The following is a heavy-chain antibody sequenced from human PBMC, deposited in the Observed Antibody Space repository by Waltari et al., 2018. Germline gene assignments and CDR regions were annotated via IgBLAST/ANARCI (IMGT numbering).Heavy chain of an antibody. J-gene: IGHJ4*02. Sequence: QVQLVQSGAEVEKPGASVKVSCTASGYTFTSYGISWVRHAPGQGLEWMGWINTYNGNTNYAQNLQGRVTMTTDTSTSTVYMELRSLRSDDTAVYYCARDHCTNGVCFLSDYWGQGTLVTVSS. V-gene: IGHV1-18*01. CDR1: GYTFTSYG. CDR3: ARDHCTNGVCFLSDY. CDR2: INTYNGNT. D-gene: IGHD2-8*01.